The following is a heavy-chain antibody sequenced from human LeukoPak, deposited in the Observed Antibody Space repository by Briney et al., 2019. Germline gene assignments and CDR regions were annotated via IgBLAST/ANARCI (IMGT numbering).Heavy chain of an antibody. CDR3: ARGPFSYCSSGSCFFDY. V-gene: IGHV3-7*01. CDR1: GFTFSSYS. CDR2: IKQDGSEK. Sequence: GGSLRLACAASGFTFSSYSMNWVRQAPGKGLEWVANIKQDGSEKYYVDSVKGRFTISRDNAKNSLYLQMNSLRAEDTAVYYCARGPFSYCSSGSCFFDYWGQGTLVTVSS. D-gene: IGHD2-15*01. J-gene: IGHJ4*02.